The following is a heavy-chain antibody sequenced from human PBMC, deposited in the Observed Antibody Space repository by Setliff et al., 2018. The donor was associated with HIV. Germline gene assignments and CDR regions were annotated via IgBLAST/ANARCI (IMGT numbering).Heavy chain of an antibody. CDR1: GGSINRSNYY. V-gene: IGHV4-39*01. Sequence: SETLSLTCTVPGGSINRSNYYWGWVRQPPGKGLEWIGTISYTGSTYYDPSLKSRVTISLDTSKNQFFLKLSSVTAPDTAIYYCARQTWEYYDTLTGYYRSPKNFDSWGQGTLVTVSS. D-gene: IGHD3-9*01. CDR2: ISYTGST. J-gene: IGHJ4*02. CDR3: ARQTWEYYDTLTGYYRSPKNFDS.